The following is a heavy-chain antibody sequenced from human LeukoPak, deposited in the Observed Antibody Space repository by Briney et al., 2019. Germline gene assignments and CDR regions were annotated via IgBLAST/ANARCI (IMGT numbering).Heavy chain of an antibody. J-gene: IGHJ4*02. CDR3: ARVGQWEYDTERLVPAPTDFDY. CDR1: GYTFTSYG. Sequence: ASVRVSCKASGYTFTSYGISWVRQAPGQGLEWMGWISAYNGNTNYAQKLQGRVTMTTDTSTSTAYMELRSLRSDDTAVYYCARVGQWEYDTERLVPAPTDFDYWGQGTLVTVSS. V-gene: IGHV1-18*01. D-gene: IGHD3-9*01. CDR2: ISAYNGNT.